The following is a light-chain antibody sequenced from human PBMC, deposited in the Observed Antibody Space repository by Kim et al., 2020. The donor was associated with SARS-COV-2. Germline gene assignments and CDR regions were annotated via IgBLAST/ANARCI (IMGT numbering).Light chain of an antibody. CDR1: QSVSSSY. Sequence: LSPGERATLSCSASQSVSSSYLAWYQQKPGQAPRLLIYGASSRATGIPDRFSGSGSGTDFTLTISRLEPEDFAVYYCQQYGSSSYTFGQGTKLEI. V-gene: IGKV3-20*01. CDR3: QQYGSSSYT. J-gene: IGKJ2*01. CDR2: GAS.